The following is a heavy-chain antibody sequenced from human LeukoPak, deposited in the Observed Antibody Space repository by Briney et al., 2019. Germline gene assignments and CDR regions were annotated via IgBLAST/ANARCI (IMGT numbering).Heavy chain of an antibody. Sequence: PGGPLRLSCAASGFTFSIYTVSWVRQAPGKGLEWVSSITSSGTGTFYADSVKGRLTISRDNSENTLYLQMNSLRVEDTAVYYCAKDRPNYYDSSGHYYRRNGDYWGQGTLVTVSS. CDR2: ITSSGTGT. CDR1: GFTFSIYT. CDR3: AKDRPNYYDSSGHYYRRNGDY. V-gene: IGHV3-23*01. J-gene: IGHJ4*02. D-gene: IGHD3-22*01.